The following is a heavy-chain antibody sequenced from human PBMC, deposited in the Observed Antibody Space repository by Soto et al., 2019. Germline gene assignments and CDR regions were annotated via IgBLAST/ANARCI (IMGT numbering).Heavy chain of an antibody. V-gene: IGHV3-30*18. CDR3: AKDLYQYYYDSSGYYRGYYYYGMDV. J-gene: IGHJ6*02. Sequence: LRLSCAASGFTFSSYGMHWVRQAPGKGLEWVAVISYDGSNKYYADSVKGRFTISRDNSKNTLYLQMNSLRAEDTAVYYCAKDLYQYYYDSSGYYRGYYYYGMDVWGQGTTVTVSS. CDR1: GFTFSSYG. D-gene: IGHD3-22*01. CDR2: ISYDGSNK.